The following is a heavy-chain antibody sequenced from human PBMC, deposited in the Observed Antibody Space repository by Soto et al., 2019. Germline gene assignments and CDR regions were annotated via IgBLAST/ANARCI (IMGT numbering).Heavy chain of an antibody. CDR2: ISGSGGST. D-gene: IGHD5-18*01. CDR3: AKIQLWSRGAFDI. V-gene: IGHV3-23*01. Sequence: GGSLRLSCAASGFTFSGYAMSWVRQSPGKGLEWVSAISGSGGSTYYADSVKGRFTISRDNSKNTLYLQMNSLRAEDTAVYYCAKIQLWSRGAFDIWGQGTMVTVSS. CDR1: GFTFSGYA. J-gene: IGHJ3*02.